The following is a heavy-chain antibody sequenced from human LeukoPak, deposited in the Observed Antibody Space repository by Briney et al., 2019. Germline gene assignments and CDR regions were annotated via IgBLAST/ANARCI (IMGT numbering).Heavy chain of an antibody. D-gene: IGHD2-2*02. Sequence: SETLSLTCTVSGGSISSGGYYWSWIRQHPGKGLEWIGYIYYSGSTYYNPSLKSRVTISVDTSKNQFSLKLSSVTAADTAVYYCASSYCSSTSCYTNAFDIWGQGTMVTVSS. CDR3: ASSYCSSTSCYTNAFDI. CDR1: GGSISSGGYY. V-gene: IGHV4-31*03. CDR2: IYYSGST. J-gene: IGHJ3*02.